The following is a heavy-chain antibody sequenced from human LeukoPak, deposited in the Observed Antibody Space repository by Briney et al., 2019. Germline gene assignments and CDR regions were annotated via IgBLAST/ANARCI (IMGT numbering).Heavy chain of an antibody. J-gene: IGHJ3*02. D-gene: IGHD3-22*01. Sequence: GGSLRLSCAASGFTFSSYAMHWVRQAPGKGLEWVAVISYDGSNKYYADSVKGRFTISRDNSKNTLYLQMNSLRHEDTAVYYCARPLLTIIVVDAFDIWGQGTMVTVSS. CDR1: GFTFSSYA. V-gene: IGHV3-30*04. CDR3: ARPLLTIIVVDAFDI. CDR2: ISYDGSNK.